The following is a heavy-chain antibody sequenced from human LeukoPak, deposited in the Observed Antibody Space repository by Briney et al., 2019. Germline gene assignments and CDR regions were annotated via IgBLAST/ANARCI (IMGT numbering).Heavy chain of an antibody. D-gene: IGHD4-11*01. J-gene: IGHJ4*02. V-gene: IGHV1-2*02. CDR1: GYTFTGYY. CDR3: ARNLVTVTTPQIDY. CDR2: INPNSGGT. Sequence: ASVKVSCTTSGYTFTGYYLHWARQAPGQGLEWMGWINPNSGGTNYAQKFQGRVTMTRDTSISTAYMELSRLRSDDTAVYYRARNLVTVTTPQIDYWGQGTLVTVSP.